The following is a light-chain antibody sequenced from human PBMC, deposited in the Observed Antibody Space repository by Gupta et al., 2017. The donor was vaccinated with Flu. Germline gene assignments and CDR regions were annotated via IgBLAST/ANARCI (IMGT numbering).Light chain of an antibody. CDR1: QSVANYY. CDR3: HHYGSSPYT. CDR2: GAS. J-gene: IGKJ2*01. V-gene: IGKV3-20*01. Sequence: EIVLTQSPGTLSLSPGERATLSCRASQSVANYYIAWYQQKRGQAPRLLIYGASNRATGIPDRFSGSGSGTDFTLTISRLEPEDFAVYFCHHYGSSPYTFGQGTTLEIK.